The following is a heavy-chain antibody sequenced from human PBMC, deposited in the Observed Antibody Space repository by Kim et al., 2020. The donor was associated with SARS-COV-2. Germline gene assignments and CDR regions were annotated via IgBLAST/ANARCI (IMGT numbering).Heavy chain of an antibody. V-gene: IGHV3-7*01. CDR1: TFIFSNHW. J-gene: IGHJ4*02. D-gene: IGHD4-17*01. CDR3: ARSSVLAYGHNIDH. CDR2: IKQDASET. Sequence: GGSLRLSCVASTFIFSNHWMTWVRQAPGKGLEWVANIKQDASETYYVDSVKGRFTISRDNAKNSLFLQMDSLRVEDTAVYYCARSSVLAYGHNIDHWGQGTLVTVSS.